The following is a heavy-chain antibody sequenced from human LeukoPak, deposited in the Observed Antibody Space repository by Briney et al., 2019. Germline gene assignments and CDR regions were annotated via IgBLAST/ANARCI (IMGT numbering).Heavy chain of an antibody. CDR1: GFTLSNYA. J-gene: IGHJ4*02. D-gene: IGHD4-17*01. V-gene: IGHV3-23*01. Sequence: GGSLRLSCAASGFTLSNYAMSWGRPAPGKGLEWVSAISGRGGSTYYADSVKGRFTISRDNSMNTLYLQMNSLRGEDTAVYYCAKRPTTSYFDYWGQGTLVTVSS. CDR2: ISGRGGST. CDR3: AKRPTTSYFDY.